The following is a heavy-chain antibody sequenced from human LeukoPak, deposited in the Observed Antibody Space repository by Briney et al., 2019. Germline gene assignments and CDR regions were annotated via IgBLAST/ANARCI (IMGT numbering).Heavy chain of an antibody. CDR2: ISSSSSYI. Sequence: PGGSLRLSCAVSGFTFSKYWMRWVRQAPGKGLEWVSSISSSSSYIYYADSVKGRFTISRDNAKNSLYLQMNSLRAEDTAVYYCARDLSSSGSFDYWGQGTLVTVSS. CDR1: GFTFSKYW. V-gene: IGHV3-21*01. J-gene: IGHJ4*02. CDR3: ARDLSSSGSFDY. D-gene: IGHD6-6*01.